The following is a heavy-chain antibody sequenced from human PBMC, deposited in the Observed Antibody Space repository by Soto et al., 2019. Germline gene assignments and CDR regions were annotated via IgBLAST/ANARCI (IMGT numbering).Heavy chain of an antibody. CDR3: AGGYGSGSYFYHDMDV. D-gene: IGHD3-10*01. CDR2: ISGSGSSI. Sequence: PVGSLRLSCAASGFTFSSYEMNWVRQAPGKGLEWVSYISGSGSSIYYADSVKGRFTISRDNAKNSLHLQMNSLRAEDTAVYYCAGGYGSGSYFYHDMDVWGQGTTVTVSS. CDR1: GFTFSSYE. J-gene: IGHJ6*02. V-gene: IGHV3-48*03.